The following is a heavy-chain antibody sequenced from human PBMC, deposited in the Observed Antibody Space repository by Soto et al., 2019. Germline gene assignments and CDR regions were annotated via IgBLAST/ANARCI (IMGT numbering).Heavy chain of an antibody. CDR1: GFTFSSYA. V-gene: IGHV3-23*01. CDR3: AKVLYTSGWPAKFDY. Sequence: GGSLRLSCAASGFTFSSYAMSWVRQAPGKRLEWVAGISGSGGSTYYADPVKGRFTISRDNSKNTLYLQMNSLRAEDTAVFYCAKVLYTSGWPAKFDYWGQGTQV. D-gene: IGHD6-19*01. J-gene: IGHJ4*02. CDR2: ISGSGGST.